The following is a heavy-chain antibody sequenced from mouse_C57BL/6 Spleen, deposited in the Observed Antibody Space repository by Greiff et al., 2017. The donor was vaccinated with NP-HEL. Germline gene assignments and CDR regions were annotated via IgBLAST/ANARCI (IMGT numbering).Heavy chain of an antibody. CDR2: IYPGGGYT. V-gene: IGHV1-63*01. J-gene: IGHJ2*01. D-gene: IGHD1-1*01. Sequence: VQLQQSGAELVRPGTSVKMSCKASGYTFTNYWIGWAKQRPGHGLEWIGDIYPGGGYTNYNEKFKGKATLTADKSSSTAYMQFSSLTSEDSAIYYCARRGYYGSSYYFDYWGQGTTLTVSS. CDR3: ARRGYYGSSYYFDY. CDR1: GYTFTNYW.